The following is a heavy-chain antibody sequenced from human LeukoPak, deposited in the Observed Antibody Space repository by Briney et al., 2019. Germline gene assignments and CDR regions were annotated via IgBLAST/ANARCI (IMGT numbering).Heavy chain of an antibody. V-gene: IGHV3-30*02. CDR1: GFTFSSYG. Sequence: GGSLRLSCAASGFTFSSYGMHWVRQAPGKGLEWVAVIRYDGSNKYYADSVKGRFTISRDNSKNTLYLQMNSLRAEDTAVYYCAKDFSSSGGFDYWGQGTLVSVSS. CDR2: IRYDGSNK. CDR3: AKDFSSSGGFDY. D-gene: IGHD6-6*01. J-gene: IGHJ4*02.